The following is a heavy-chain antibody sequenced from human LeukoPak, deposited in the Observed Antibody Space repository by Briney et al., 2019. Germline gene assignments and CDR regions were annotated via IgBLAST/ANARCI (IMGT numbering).Heavy chain of an antibody. Sequence: GGSLRLSCAASGFTFSSYGMHWVRQAPGKGLEWVAFIRYDGSNKYYADSVKGRFTISRDNSKNTLYLQMNSLRAEDTAVYYCAKDSASYYYGSGSLDVWGQGTTVTVSS. CDR1: GFTFSSYG. V-gene: IGHV3-30*02. CDR3: AKDSASYYYGSGSLDV. J-gene: IGHJ6*02. CDR2: IRYDGSNK. D-gene: IGHD3-10*01.